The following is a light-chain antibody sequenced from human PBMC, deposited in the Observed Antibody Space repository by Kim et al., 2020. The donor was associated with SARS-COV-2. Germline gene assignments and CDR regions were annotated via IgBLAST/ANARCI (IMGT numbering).Light chain of an antibody. Sequence: SASVGYRVTITCRASQSIIMYLNWYQQRPGKSPKLLVYDTSTLQRGVPSSFSGSGSGTEFTLTISSLQPEDYATYHCQQSYTTRLTSGGGTRVQI. CDR1: QSIIMY. CDR3: QQSYTTRLT. CDR2: DTS. J-gene: IGKJ4*01. V-gene: IGKV1-39*01.